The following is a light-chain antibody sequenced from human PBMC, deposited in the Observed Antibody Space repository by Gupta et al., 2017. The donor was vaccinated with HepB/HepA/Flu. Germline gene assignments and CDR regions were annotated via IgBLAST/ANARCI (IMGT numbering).Light chain of an antibody. Sequence: DIQMTQSPSTLSASVGDRVTITCRASQSISTWLAWYQQKPGEAPKLLIYKASNLQSGVPSRSSGSGSGTEFTLTISSLQPDDFATYYCEQHNSYSLTFGQGTKVEIK. CDR3: EQHNSYSLT. J-gene: IGKJ1*01. V-gene: IGKV1-5*03. CDR2: KAS. CDR1: QSISTW.